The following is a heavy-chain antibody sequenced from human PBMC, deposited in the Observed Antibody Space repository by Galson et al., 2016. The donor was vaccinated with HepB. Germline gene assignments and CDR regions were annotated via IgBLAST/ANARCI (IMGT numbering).Heavy chain of an antibody. V-gene: IGHV5-51*01. J-gene: IGHJ4*02. CDR3: ARGGSISRGYTYGHI. Sequence: QSGAEVKKPGESLKISCKGSGYSFTNYWIGWVRQMPGKGLEWMGIIYPGDSDTRYSPSIQGQVTMSADKSIGTAYLQWSSLKASDTAMYYCARGGSISRGYTYGHIWGQGTLVTVSS. CDR2: IYPGDSDT. CDR1: GYSFTNYW. D-gene: IGHD5-18*01.